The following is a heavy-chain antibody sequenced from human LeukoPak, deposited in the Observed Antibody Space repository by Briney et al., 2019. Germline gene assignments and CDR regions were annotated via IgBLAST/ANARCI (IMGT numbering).Heavy chain of an antibody. CDR2: ISGSGGST. J-gene: IGHJ5*02. D-gene: IGHD3-22*01. CDR3: AKDPVGYYYDSRTNWFDP. V-gene: IGHV3-23*01. CDR1: GFTFSSYA. Sequence: PGGSLRLSCAASGFTFSSYAMSWVRQAPGKGLEWVSAISGSGGSTYYADSVKGRFTISRDNSKNTLYLQMNSLRAEDTAGYYCAKDPVGYYYDSRTNWFDPRRQGALVSVS.